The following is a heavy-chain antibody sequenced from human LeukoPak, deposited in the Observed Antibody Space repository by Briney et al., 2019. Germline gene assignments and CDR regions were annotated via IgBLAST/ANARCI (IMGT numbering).Heavy chain of an antibody. CDR3: ARIAAADPVAFDI. D-gene: IGHD6-13*01. CDR2: INHSGST. J-gene: IGHJ3*02. CDR1: GGSFSGYY. V-gene: IGHV4-34*01. Sequence: PSETLSLTCAVYGGSFSGYYWSWIRQPPGKGLEWIGEINHSGSTNYNPSLKSRVTISVDTSKSQFSLKLSSVTAADTAVYYCARIAAADPVAFDIWGQGTMVTVSS.